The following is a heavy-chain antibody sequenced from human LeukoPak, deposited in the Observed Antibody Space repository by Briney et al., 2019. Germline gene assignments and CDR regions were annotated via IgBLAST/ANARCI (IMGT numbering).Heavy chain of an antibody. CDR3: AREIVAGNFDS. V-gene: IGHV3-11*01. CDR1: GFSLNDYF. J-gene: IGHJ4*02. D-gene: IGHD6-19*01. CDR2: IGLSDAIE. Sequence: GGSLRLSCAASGFSLNDYFMSWIRQAPGKGLGWVADIGLSDAIESYGDSVKGRFTISRDIAKNSLYLQLNTLRAEDTAVYYCAREIVAGNFDSWGQGTLVTVSS.